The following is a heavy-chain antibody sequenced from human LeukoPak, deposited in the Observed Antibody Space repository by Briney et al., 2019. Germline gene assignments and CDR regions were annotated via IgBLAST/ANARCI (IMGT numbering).Heavy chain of an antibody. Sequence: QTGGSLRLSCAASGFTFSSYAMSWVRQAPGKGLEWVSAISGSGSPTHYADSVGGRFTISRDNAKNSLYLQMNSLRDEDTAVYFCARRPYSDTSGRLSDVWGQGTTVTVSS. CDR2: ISGSGSPT. CDR3: ARRPYSDTSGRLSDV. D-gene: IGHD3-22*01. V-gene: IGHV3-23*01. CDR1: GFTFSSYA. J-gene: IGHJ6*02.